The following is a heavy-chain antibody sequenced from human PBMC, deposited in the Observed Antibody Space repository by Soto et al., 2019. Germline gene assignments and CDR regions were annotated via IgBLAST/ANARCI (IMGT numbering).Heavy chain of an antibody. D-gene: IGHD3-3*01. V-gene: IGHV3-30*03. CDR2: ISYDGSNK. CDR3: ATPGSPSFGVVIPLDY. Sequence: QVQLVESGGGVVQPGRSLRLSCAASGFTFSSYGMHWVRQAPGKGLEWVAVISYDGSNKYYADSVKGRFTISRDNSNNTLYLQRNSLRAEDTAVYDCATPGSPSFGVVIPLDYWGQGTLVTVSS. J-gene: IGHJ4*02. CDR1: GFTFSSYG.